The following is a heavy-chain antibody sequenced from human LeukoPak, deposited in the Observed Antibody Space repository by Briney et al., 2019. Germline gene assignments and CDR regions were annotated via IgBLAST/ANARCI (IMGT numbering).Heavy chain of an antibody. D-gene: IGHD3-3*01. J-gene: IGHJ4*02. V-gene: IGHV3-23*01. Sequence: GGSLRLSCAASGFTFSSYAMSWVRQAPEKGLEWVSTISGSGGGTYYADSVKGRFTISRDNSKNTVYLHMDSLRAEDTAVYYRAGGVLPYYFDYWGQGTLVTVSA. CDR3: AGGVLPYYFDY. CDR1: GFTFSSYA. CDR2: ISGSGGGT.